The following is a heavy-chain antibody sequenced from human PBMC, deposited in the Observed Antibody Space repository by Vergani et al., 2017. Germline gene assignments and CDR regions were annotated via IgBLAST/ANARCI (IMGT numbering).Heavy chain of an antibody. J-gene: IGHJ6*03. CDR1: GFTFSNAW. Sequence: EVQLVESGGGLVKPGGSLRLSCAASGFTFSNAWMSWVRQAPGKGLEWVGRIKSKTDGGTTDYAAPVKGRFTISRDDSKNTLYLQMNSLKTEDTAVYYCTTVVVPLDYGDYRYGVYYYYYMDVWGKGTTVTVSS. CDR3: TTVVVPLDYGDYRYGVYYYYYMDV. CDR2: IKSKTDGGTT. D-gene: IGHD4-17*01. V-gene: IGHV3-15*01.